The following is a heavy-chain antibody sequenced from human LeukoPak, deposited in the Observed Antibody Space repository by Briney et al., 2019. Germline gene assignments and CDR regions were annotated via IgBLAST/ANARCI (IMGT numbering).Heavy chain of an antibody. Sequence: SETLSLTCAVYGGSFSGYYWSWIRQPPGKGLEWIGEINHSGSTNYNPSLKSRVTISVDTSKNQFSLKLSSVTAADTAVYYCARKFGVVTPRYFDLWGRGTLVTVSS. CDR3: ARKFGVVTPRYFDL. CDR1: GGSFSGYY. D-gene: IGHD2-21*02. J-gene: IGHJ2*01. CDR2: INHSGST. V-gene: IGHV4-34*01.